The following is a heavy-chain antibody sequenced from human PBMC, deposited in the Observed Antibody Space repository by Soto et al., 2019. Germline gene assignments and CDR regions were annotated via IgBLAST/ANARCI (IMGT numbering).Heavy chain of an antibody. Sequence: SLVKVSCKASGDTFSSYPISWVRQTHGQGLEWMGGIIPIFGTANYAQKFQGRVTITADESTSTAYMELSSLRSEDTAVYYCARDRGEKWLQYRKSDAFAIWGQGTMVPVSS. J-gene: IGHJ3*02. CDR2: IIPIFGTA. CDR3: ARDRGEKWLQYRKSDAFAI. CDR1: GDTFSSYP. V-gene: IGHV1-69*01. D-gene: IGHD3-16*01.